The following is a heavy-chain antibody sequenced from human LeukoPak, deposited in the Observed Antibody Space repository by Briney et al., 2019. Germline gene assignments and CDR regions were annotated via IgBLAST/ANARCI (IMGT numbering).Heavy chain of an antibody. J-gene: IGHJ4*02. D-gene: IGHD1-26*01. CDR3: ARDFRAIVGATREPFDY. CDR2: INPNSGGT. CDR1: GYTFTGYY. V-gene: IGHV1-2*02. Sequence: GASVKVSCKASGYTFTGYYMHWVRQAPGQGLEWMGWINPNSGGTNCAQKFQGRVTMTRDTSISTAYMELSRLRSDDTAVYYCARDFRAIVGATREPFDYWGQGTLVTVSS.